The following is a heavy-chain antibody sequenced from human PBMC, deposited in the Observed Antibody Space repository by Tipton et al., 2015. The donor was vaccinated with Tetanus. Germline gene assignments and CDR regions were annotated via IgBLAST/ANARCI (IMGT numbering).Heavy chain of an antibody. CDR1: GGSIRSGTFY. CDR2: IYESGGT. D-gene: IGHD3-22*01. Sequence: TLSLTCTVSGGSIRSGTFYWGWIRQPPGKGLEWIGSIYESGGTYYNPSLKSRVTISVDTSKNQFSLNLNSMAAAATAVYYCARRHRGCVSPFDYWGQGTLVTVSS. CDR3: ARRHRGCVSPFDY. J-gene: IGHJ4*02. V-gene: IGHV4-39*01.